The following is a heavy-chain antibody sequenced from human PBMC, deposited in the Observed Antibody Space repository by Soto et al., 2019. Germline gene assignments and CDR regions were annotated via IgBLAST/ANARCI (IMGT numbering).Heavy chain of an antibody. V-gene: IGHV3-15*01. CDR3: TTDLAAAGTVFVY. CDR2: IKSKTDGGTT. CDR1: GFTFSNAW. Sequence: EVQLVESGGGLVKPGGSLRLSCAASGFTFSNAWMSWVRQAPGKGLEWVGRIKSKTDGGTTDYAAPVKGRFTISRDDSKNTLYLQMNSLKTEDTAVYYCTTDLAAAGTVFVYWGQGTLVTVSS. D-gene: IGHD6-13*01. J-gene: IGHJ4*02.